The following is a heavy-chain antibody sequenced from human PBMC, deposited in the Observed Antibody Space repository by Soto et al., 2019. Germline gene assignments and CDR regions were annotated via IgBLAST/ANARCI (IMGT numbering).Heavy chain of an antibody. D-gene: IGHD6-13*01. CDR3: ARVSPGIAAAQTPFAFDI. V-gene: IGHV5-51*01. J-gene: IGHJ3*02. CDR2: IYPGDSDT. Sequence: PVESLKISCKGSGYSFTSYWIGWVRQMPGKGLEWMGIIYPGDSDTRYSPSFQGQVTIPADKSISTAYLQWSSLKAWDTAMYYCARVSPGIAAAQTPFAFDIWGQGTMVTVSS. CDR1: GYSFTSYW.